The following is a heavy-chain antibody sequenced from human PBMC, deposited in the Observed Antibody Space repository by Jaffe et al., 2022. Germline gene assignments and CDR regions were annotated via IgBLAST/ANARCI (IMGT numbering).Heavy chain of an antibody. CDR2: IKQDGSEK. V-gene: IGHV3-7*05. D-gene: IGHD3-22*01. CDR1: GFTFSSYW. J-gene: IGHJ4*02. Sequence: EVQLVESGGGLVQPGGSLRLSCAASGFTFSSYWMSWVRQAPGKGLEWVANIKQDGSEKYYVDSVKGRFTISRDNAKNSLYLQMNSLRAEDTAVYYCARELRITMIVVVRNYFDYWGQGTLVTVSS. CDR3: ARELRITMIVVVRNYFDY.